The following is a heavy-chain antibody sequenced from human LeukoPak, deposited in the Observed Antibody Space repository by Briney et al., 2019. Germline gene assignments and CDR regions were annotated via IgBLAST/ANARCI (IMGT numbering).Heavy chain of an antibody. V-gene: IGHV4-38-2*01. D-gene: IGHD1-26*01. CDR2: VDHSGST. J-gene: IGHJ4*02. CDR3: ARLSGAPVRHPIYHFDY. Sequence: SKTLSLTCAVSGYSISSGYYWGWIRQPPGKGLEWIGNVDHSGSTYKNPSLKSRVSISLDTSNNQFSLKLTSVTAADTPISYCARLSGAPVRHPIYHFDYWGQGTLVTVSS. CDR1: GYSISSGYY.